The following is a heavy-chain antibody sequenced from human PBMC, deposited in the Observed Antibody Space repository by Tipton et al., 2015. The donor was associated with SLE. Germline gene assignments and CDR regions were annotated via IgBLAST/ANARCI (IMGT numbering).Heavy chain of an antibody. CDR1: GGSISSHY. Sequence: TLSLTCTVSGGSISSHYWGWIRQPPGKGLEWIGSIYHSGSTYYNPSLKSRVTISVDTSKNQFSLKLSSVTAADTAVYYCARNYDFWSGYLDYWGQGTLVTVSS. V-gene: IGHV4-38-2*02. J-gene: IGHJ4*02. D-gene: IGHD3-3*01. CDR2: IYHSGST. CDR3: ARNYDFWSGYLDY.